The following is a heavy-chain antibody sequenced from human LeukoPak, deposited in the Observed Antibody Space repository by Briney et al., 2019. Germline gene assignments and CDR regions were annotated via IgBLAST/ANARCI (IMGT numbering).Heavy chain of an antibody. CDR1: GFTFSSYS. CDR2: ISSSSSI. J-gene: IGHJ5*02. CDR3: ARGRDTIFGAIAPP. V-gene: IGHV3-21*01. Sequence: GGSMRLSCAASGFTFSSYSMNWVRQAPGKWLEWVSSISSSSSIYSADSVKGRFTISRDNAKNSLYLQMNSLRAEDTAVYYCARGRDTIFGAIAPPWGQGTLVTVSS. D-gene: IGHD3-3*01.